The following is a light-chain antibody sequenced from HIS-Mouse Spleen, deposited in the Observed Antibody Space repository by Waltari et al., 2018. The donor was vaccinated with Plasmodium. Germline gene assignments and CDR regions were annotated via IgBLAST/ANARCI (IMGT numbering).Light chain of an antibody. CDR2: EGS. V-gene: IGLV2-23*03. Sequence: QSALTQPASVSGSPGQSITISCTGTSSDVGSYNLVSWYQQHPGKAPKRMIYEGSKRPSGVSNRFSGSKSGNTASLTISGLQAEDEADYDGCSYAGSSTFVFGGGTKLTVL. CDR3: CSYAGSSTFV. CDR1: SSDVGSYNL. J-gene: IGLJ3*02.